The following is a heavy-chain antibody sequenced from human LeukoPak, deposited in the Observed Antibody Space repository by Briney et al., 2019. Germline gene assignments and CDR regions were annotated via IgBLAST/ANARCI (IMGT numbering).Heavy chain of an antibody. V-gene: IGHV4-4*07. D-gene: IGHD3-10*01. CDR2: ISTSGST. J-gene: IGHJ5*02. Sequence: PSETLSLTCTVSGYSISSGHYWGWIRQPAGKGLEWIGRISTSGSTRYNPSLRSRVTMSLDTSKNQLSLKLNTVSAADTAVYYCARRGQDDWFDPWGQGTLVTVSS. CDR1: GYSISSGHY. CDR3: ARRGQDDWFDP.